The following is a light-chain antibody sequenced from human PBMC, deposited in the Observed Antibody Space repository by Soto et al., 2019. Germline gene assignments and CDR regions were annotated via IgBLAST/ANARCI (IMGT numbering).Light chain of an antibody. CDR2: DAS. CDR1: QSISSY. CDR3: QQGHNAPRT. J-gene: IGKJ4*01. Sequence: DIQMTQSPSSLSASVGDRVTITCRASQSISSYLIWYQQKPGKAPQLLIYDASTLQSGVPSRFSGRGSGTEFTLTISSLQPDDFETYYCQQGHNAPRTFGGGTKVEIK. V-gene: IGKV1-39*01.